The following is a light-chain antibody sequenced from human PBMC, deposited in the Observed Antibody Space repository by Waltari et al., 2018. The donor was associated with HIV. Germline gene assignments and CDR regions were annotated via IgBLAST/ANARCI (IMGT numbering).Light chain of an antibody. CDR3: SSFTTSNSLL. Sequence: QSALTQPASVSGSPGQSITVSCTGTSSDIGASHYVSWYQQTPGTAPKLVIYEVSNRPSGISYRFSGSKSGNTASLTISGLQTEDEGDYYCSSFTTSNSLLFGGGTKVTVL. V-gene: IGLV2-14*01. J-gene: IGLJ2*01. CDR2: EVS. CDR1: SSDIGASHY.